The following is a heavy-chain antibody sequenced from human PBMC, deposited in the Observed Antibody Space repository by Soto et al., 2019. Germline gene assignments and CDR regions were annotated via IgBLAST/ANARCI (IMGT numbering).Heavy chain of an antibody. Sequence: PGGSLRLSCAASGFTFSSYAMSWVRQAPGKGLEWVSAISGSGGSTYYADSVKGRFTISRDNSENTLYLQMNSLRAEDTAVYYCVEYSSSSGYYYGMDVWGQGTTVTVSS. V-gene: IGHV3-23*01. D-gene: IGHD6-6*01. J-gene: IGHJ6*02. CDR2: ISGSGGST. CDR3: VEYSSSSGYYYGMDV. CDR1: GFTFSSYA.